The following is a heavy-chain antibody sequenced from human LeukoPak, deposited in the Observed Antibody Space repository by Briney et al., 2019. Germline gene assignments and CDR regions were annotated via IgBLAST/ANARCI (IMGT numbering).Heavy chain of an antibody. D-gene: IGHD3-22*01. J-gene: IGHJ3*01. CDR2: ISSSGST. Sequence: SETLSLTCTVSGGSISSHYWIWIRQSPEKGLEWIGDISSSGSTGYNPSLKSRVTISIDTSKSEVSLMLTSVTAADTAVYYCASDSISMNAFDAWGQGTMVTVSS. V-gene: IGHV4-59*11. CDR3: ASDSISMNAFDA. CDR1: GGSISSHY.